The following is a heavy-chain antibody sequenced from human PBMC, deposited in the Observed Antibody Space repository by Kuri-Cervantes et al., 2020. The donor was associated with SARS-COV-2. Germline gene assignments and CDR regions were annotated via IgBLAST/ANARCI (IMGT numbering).Heavy chain of an antibody. CDR1: GFTFSSYA. Sequence: GESLKISCAASGFTFSSYAMHWVRQAPGKGLEWVAVISYDGTNKYFADSVKGRFTISRDNSKSTLYLQMNSLRAEDTAVYYCAKEEGYGFWSGYYNSGEFDHWGQGTLVTVSS. D-gene: IGHD3-3*01. CDR2: ISYDGTNK. V-gene: IGHV3-30*04. J-gene: IGHJ4*02. CDR3: AKEEGYGFWSGYYNSGEFDH.